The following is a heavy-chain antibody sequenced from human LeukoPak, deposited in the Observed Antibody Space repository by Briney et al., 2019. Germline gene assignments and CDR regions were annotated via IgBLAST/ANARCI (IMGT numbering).Heavy chain of an antibody. V-gene: IGHV1-69*01. CDR1: GGTFSSYA. CDR2: IIPIFGTA. Sequence: SVKVSCKASGGTFSSYAISWVRQAPGQGLEWMGGIIPIFGTANYAQKFQGRVTITADESTSTAYMELSSLRSGDTAVYYCAGEADYDFWSGISRAFDYWGQGTLVTVSS. J-gene: IGHJ4*02. D-gene: IGHD3-3*01. CDR3: AGEADYDFWSGISRAFDY.